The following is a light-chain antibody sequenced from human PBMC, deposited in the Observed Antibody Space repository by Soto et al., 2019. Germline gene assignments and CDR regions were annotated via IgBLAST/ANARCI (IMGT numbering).Light chain of an antibody. CDR3: QQYDTTPLT. Sequence: ESVLTQSPGTLSLSPGERATLSCGASQSVNSNYLAWYQQRPGQAPRLLIYGTSSRATGIPDRFSGSGSGTDFTLTISRLESEDFAIYYCQQYDTTPLTFGGGTKVDIK. J-gene: IGKJ4*01. CDR1: QSVNSNY. V-gene: IGKV3-20*01. CDR2: GTS.